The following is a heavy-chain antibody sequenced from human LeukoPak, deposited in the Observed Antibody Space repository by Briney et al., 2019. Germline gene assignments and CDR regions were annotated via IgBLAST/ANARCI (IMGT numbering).Heavy chain of an antibody. CDR3: AKVVQYTASTGTGLDY. CDR2: IWYDGSYK. J-gene: IGHJ4*02. Sequence: GGSLRLSCAASGFTFSNYGMHWVRQAPGKGLDWVAVIWYDGSYKYYADSVKCRFTISRDNSKNTLYLQMNSLRAEDTAVYSCAKVVQYTASTGTGLDYWGQGTLVTVSS. V-gene: IGHV3-33*06. CDR1: GFTFSNYG. D-gene: IGHD6-13*01.